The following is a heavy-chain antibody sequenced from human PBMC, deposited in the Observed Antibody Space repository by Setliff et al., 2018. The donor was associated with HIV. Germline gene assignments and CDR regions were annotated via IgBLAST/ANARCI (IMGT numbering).Heavy chain of an antibody. Sequence: ASVKVSCKAFGYTFTGYYMHWVRQAPGQGLEWMGWINPKSGATNYTQNFQGRVTMSRDTSISTAYMELSRLKSDDTAVYFCARVDCSSTRCYAFDIWGQGTMVTVSS. CDR1: GYTFTGYY. D-gene: IGHD2-2*01. J-gene: IGHJ3*02. CDR2: INPKSGAT. V-gene: IGHV1-2*02. CDR3: ARVDCSSTRCYAFDI.